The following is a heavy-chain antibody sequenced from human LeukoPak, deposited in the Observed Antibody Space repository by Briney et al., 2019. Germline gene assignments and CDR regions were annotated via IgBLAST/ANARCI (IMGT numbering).Heavy chain of an antibody. V-gene: IGHV1-69*04. Sequence: SVKVSCKASGGTFSSYAISWVRQAPGQGLEWMGRIIPIFGIANYAQKFQGRVTITADKSTSTAYMELSSLRSEDTAVYYCARGGGYCSGGSCYTPPGYYYYGMDVWGQGTRSPSP. J-gene: IGHJ6*02. CDR2: IIPIFGIA. CDR1: GGTFSSYA. D-gene: IGHD2-15*01. CDR3: ARGGGYCSGGSCYTPPGYYYYGMDV.